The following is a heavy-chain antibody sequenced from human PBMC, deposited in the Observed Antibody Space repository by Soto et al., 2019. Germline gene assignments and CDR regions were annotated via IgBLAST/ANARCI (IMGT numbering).Heavy chain of an antibody. J-gene: IGHJ3*02. D-gene: IGHD6-13*01. V-gene: IGHV5-51*01. CDR1: GYSFTSYW. Sequence: PVESVTISCKVSGYSFTSYWIVWLLQMPGKGLEWMGIIYPGDSDTRYSPSFQGQVTISADKSISTAYLQWSSLKASDTAMYYCASLGKRSSTDAFDIWGQGTLVTVSS. CDR2: IYPGDSDT. CDR3: ASLGKRSSTDAFDI.